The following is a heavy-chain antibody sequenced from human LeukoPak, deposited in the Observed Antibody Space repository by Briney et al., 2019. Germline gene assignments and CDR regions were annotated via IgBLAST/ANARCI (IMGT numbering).Heavy chain of an antibody. CDR1: GFTFSSYA. Sequence: GGSLRLSCAASGFTFSSYAMHWVRQAPGKGLEWVAVISYDGSNKYYADSVKGRFTISRDNSKNTLYLQMNSLRAEDTAVYYCARDRDNWNSEYFQHWGQGTLVTVSS. CDR2: ISYDGSNK. J-gene: IGHJ1*01. D-gene: IGHD1-7*01. CDR3: ARDRDNWNSEYFQH. V-gene: IGHV3-30-3*01.